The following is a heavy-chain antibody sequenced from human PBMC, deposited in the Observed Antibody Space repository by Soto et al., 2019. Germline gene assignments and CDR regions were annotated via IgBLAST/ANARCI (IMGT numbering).Heavy chain of an antibody. J-gene: IGHJ6*02. CDR3: ARRTWGMDV. CDR2: IFHNGNT. Sequence: SETLSLTCTVSGGSISSGGYYWSWIRQHPGKGLEWIGEIFHNGNTYYNPSLNSRVTISVDTSKNQFSLNLRSVTAADTAVYYCARRTWGMDVWGQGTTVTVSS. CDR1: GGSISSGGYY. V-gene: IGHV4-39*07. D-gene: IGHD2-8*01.